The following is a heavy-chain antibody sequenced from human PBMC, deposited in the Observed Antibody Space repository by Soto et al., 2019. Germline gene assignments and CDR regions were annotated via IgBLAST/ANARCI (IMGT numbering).Heavy chain of an antibody. J-gene: IGHJ6*02. CDR3: AKDHRIAAAGYYYYGMDV. CDR2: ISYDGSNK. Sequence: QVQLVESGGGVVQPGRSLRLSCAASGFTFSSYGMHWVRQAPGKGLEWVAVISYDGSNKYYADSAKGRFTISRDNSKNTLYLQMNSLRAEDTAVYYCAKDHRIAAAGYYYYGMDVWGQGTTVTVSS. D-gene: IGHD6-13*01. V-gene: IGHV3-30*18. CDR1: GFTFSSYG.